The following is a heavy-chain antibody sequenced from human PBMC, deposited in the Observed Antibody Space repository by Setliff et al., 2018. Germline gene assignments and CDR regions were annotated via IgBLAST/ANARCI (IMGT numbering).Heavy chain of an antibody. CDR3: AKEGGYSYGYDFDY. V-gene: IGHV3-23*01. CDR2: ISGSGGST. J-gene: IGHJ4*02. Sequence: PGGSLRLPCAASGFTVRSYAMSWVRQAPGKGLEWVSAISGSGGSTYYAGSVKGRFTISRDNTKNTLYLQMNSMRAEDTAVYYCAKEGGYSYGYDFDYWGQGTLVTVSS. CDR1: GFTVRSYA. D-gene: IGHD5-18*01.